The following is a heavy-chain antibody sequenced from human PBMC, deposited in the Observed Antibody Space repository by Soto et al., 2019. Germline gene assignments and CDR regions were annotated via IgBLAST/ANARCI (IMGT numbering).Heavy chain of an antibody. J-gene: IGHJ5*02. D-gene: IGHD2-21*01. CDR1: GGSFSGYY. Sequence: PSETLSLTCAVYGGSFSGYYWSWIRQPPGKGLEWIGEINHSGSTNYNPSLKSRVTISVDTSKNQFSLKLSSVTAADTAIYYCAKYIVGWLDPWGPGTLVTVSS. CDR3: AKYIVGWLDP. V-gene: IGHV4-34*01. CDR2: INHSGST.